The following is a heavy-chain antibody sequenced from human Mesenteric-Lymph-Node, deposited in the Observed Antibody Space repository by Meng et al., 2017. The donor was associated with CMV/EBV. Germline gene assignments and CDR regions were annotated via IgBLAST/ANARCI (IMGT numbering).Heavy chain of an antibody. CDR1: GGSISSRSYY. CDR3: ARHYRYSSSRVDYFDF. Sequence: SETLSLTCTVSGGSISSRSYYWGWIRQPPGKGLEWIGSIYFSGNTYYNPSLKSRVTISVDTSKNQFSLKLSSVTAADTAVYYCARHYRYSSSRVDYFDFWGQGTLVTVSS. J-gene: IGHJ4*02. V-gene: IGHV4-39*01. CDR2: IYFSGNT. D-gene: IGHD3-16*02.